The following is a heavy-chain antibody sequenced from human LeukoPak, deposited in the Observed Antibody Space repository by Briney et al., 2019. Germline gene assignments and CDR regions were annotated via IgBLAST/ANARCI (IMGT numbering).Heavy chain of an antibody. V-gene: IGHV3-9*01. Sequence: PGGSLRLSCAASGFTFDDYAMHWVRQAPGKGLEWVSGISWNSGSIGYADSVKGRLTISRDNAKNSLYLQMNSLRAEDTALYYCAKSPRYYYDSSGYYYFQHWGQGTLVTVSS. CDR1: GFTFDDYA. CDR2: ISWNSGSI. J-gene: IGHJ1*01. D-gene: IGHD3-22*01. CDR3: AKSPRYYYDSSGYYYFQH.